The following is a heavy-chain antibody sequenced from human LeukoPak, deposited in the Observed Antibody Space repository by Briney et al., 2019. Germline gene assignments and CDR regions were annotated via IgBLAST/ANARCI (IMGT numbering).Heavy chain of an antibody. CDR3: ASSLVGINDY. V-gene: IGHV1-8*01. Sequence: ASVKVSCKTSGDTFTSHDSNWGRQASGQRREWMGWMNPNSGNTGYAQQFHGRVTMTRDTSISTAYMELRGLRSEDTAMYYCASSLVGINDYWGQGTLVIVSS. D-gene: IGHD2-8*02. CDR1: GDTFTSHD. CDR2: MNPNSGNT. J-gene: IGHJ4*02.